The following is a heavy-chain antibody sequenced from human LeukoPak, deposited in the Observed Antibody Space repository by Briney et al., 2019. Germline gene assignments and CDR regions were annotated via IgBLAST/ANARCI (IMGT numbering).Heavy chain of an antibody. CDR1: GFTFSSYA. D-gene: IGHD1-26*01. V-gene: IGHV3-23*01. Sequence: GGSLRLSCAASGFTFSSYAMTWVRQAPGKGLEWVSAISGSDGSTYHADSVKGRFTISRDNSKNTVYLQMSSLRVEDTAVYYCAKGAPMGGTRHFDHWGQGTLVTVSS. CDR3: AKGAPMGGTRHFDH. CDR2: ISGSDGST. J-gene: IGHJ5*02.